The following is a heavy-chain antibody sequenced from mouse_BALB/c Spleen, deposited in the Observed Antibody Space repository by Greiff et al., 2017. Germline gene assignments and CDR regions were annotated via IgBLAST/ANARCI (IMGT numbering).Heavy chain of an antibody. CDR2: ISSGSSTI. D-gene: IGHD2-3*01. Sequence: EVMLVESGGGLVQPGGSRKLSCAASGFTFSSFGMHWVRQAPEKGLEWVAYISSGSSTIYYADTVKGRFTISRDNPKNTLFLQMTSLRSEDTAMYYCARLYDGYHYFDYWGQGTTLTVSS. CDR3: ARLYDGYHYFDY. V-gene: IGHV5-17*02. CDR1: GFTFSSFG. J-gene: IGHJ2*01.